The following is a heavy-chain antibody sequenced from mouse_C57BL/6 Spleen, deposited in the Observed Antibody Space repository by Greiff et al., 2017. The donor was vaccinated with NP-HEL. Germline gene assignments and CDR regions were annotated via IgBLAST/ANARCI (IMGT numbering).Heavy chain of an antibody. V-gene: IGHV1-82*01. CDR2: SYPGDGDT. Sequence: VMLVESGPELVKPGASVKISCKASGYAFSSSWMNWVKQRPGKGLEWIGRSYPGDGDTNYNGKFKGKATLTADKSSSTAYMQLSSLTSEDSAVYFCARKDYYGGFDYWGQGTTLTVSS. CDR1: GYAFSSSW. D-gene: IGHD1-1*01. CDR3: ARKDYYGGFDY. J-gene: IGHJ2*01.